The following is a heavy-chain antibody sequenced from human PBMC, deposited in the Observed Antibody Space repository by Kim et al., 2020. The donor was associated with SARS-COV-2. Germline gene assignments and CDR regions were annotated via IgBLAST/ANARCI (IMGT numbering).Heavy chain of an antibody. J-gene: IGHJ6*02. D-gene: IGHD3-10*01. Sequence: SVKVSCKASGGTFSSYAISWVRQAPGQGLEWMGGIIPIFGTANYAQKFQGRVTITADESTSTAYMELSSLRSEDTAVYYCARGSGRRFGELLKTNSYYYYYGMDVWGQGTTVTVSS. CDR3: ARGSGRRFGELLKTNSYYYYYGMDV. CDR2: IIPIFGTA. CDR1: GGTFSSYA. V-gene: IGHV1-69*13.